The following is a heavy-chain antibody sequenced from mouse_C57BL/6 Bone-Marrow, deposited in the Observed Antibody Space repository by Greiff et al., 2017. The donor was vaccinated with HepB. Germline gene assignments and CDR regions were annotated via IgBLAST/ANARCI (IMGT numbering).Heavy chain of an antibody. CDR3: ARWLAWFAY. V-gene: IGHV1-82*01. Sequence: VQLVESGPELVKPGASVKISCKASGYAFSSSWMNWVKQRPGKGLEWIGRIYPGDGDTNYNGKFKGKATLTADKSSSTAYMQLSSLTSEDSAVYFCARWLAWFAYWGQGTLVTVSA. D-gene: IGHD2-2*01. CDR2: IYPGDGDT. CDR1: GYAFSSSW. J-gene: IGHJ3*01.